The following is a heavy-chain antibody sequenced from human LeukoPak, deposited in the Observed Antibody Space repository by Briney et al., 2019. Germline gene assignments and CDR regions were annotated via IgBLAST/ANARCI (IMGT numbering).Heavy chain of an antibody. CDR2: IKHDGSAQ. J-gene: IGHJ5*02. CDR1: GFTFSSYG. Sequence: GGSLRLSCAASGFTFSSYGMHWVRQAPGKGLEWVANIKHDGSAQNYVDSVKGRFTLFRDDAKNSVYLQMNSLRVEDTAVYYCARDSGSGGPWGQGTPVTVSS. V-gene: IGHV3-7*01. CDR3: ARDSGSGGP. D-gene: IGHD6-19*01.